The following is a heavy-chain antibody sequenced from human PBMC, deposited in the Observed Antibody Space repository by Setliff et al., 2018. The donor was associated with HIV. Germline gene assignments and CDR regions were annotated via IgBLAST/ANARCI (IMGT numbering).Heavy chain of an antibody. CDR1: GDLINNHN. Sequence: SETLSLTCTVSGDLINNHNWNWIRQSPEKGLEWIGEITPSGATNYLPSLKSRVTMSLDTSKNQFSLKMTSVTAADTALYYCSNWNTTIDEDAWGQGTLVTVSS. CDR2: ITPSGAT. V-gene: IGHV4-34*01. J-gene: IGHJ5*02. CDR3: SNWNTTIDEDA. D-gene: IGHD5-18*01.